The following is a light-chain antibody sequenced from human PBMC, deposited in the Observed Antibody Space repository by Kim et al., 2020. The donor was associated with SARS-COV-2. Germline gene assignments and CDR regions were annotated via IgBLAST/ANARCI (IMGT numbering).Light chain of an antibody. J-gene: IGLJ2*01. Sequence: SSELTQDPAVSVALGQTLRITCQGDSLRSYYASWYQQKPGQAPILVIYGKNNRPSGIPDRFSGSASGNTASFTITGVQAEDEGYFYCNSRDSSGNHVVFG. CDR2: GKN. CDR3: NSRDSSGNHVV. CDR1: SLRSYY. V-gene: IGLV3-19*01.